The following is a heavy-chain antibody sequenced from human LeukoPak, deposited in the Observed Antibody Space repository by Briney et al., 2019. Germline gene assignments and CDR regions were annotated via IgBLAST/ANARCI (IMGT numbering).Heavy chain of an antibody. Sequence: GSLKLSCAASGFTFSSYWMHWVRQAPGKGLVWVSRINSDGSSTSYADSVKGRFTISRDNAKNTLYLQMNSLRAEDTAVYYCARATHYYDSGGYDAFDIWGQGTMVTVSS. CDR2: INSDGSST. J-gene: IGHJ3*02. CDR3: ARATHYYDSGGYDAFDI. CDR1: GFTFSSYW. V-gene: IGHV3-74*01. D-gene: IGHD3-22*01.